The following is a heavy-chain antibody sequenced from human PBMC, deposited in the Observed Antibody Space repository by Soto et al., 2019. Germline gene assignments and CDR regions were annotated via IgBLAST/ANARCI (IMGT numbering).Heavy chain of an antibody. V-gene: IGHV3-23*01. Sequence: PGGSLRLSCAASGFTFSSYAMSWVRQAPGKGLEWVSAISGSGGSTYYADSVKGRFTISRDNSKNTLYLQMNSLRAEDTAVYYCAKARLRFLEWLLGYWGQGTLVTVSS. CDR1: GFTFSSYA. CDR3: AKARLRFLEWLLGY. D-gene: IGHD3-3*01. J-gene: IGHJ4*02. CDR2: ISGSGGST.